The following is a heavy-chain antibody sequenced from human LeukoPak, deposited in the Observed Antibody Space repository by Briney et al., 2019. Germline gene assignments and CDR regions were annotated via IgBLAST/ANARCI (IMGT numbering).Heavy chain of an antibody. CDR2: INHSGST. CDR3: ARTPRRYIYKAFDI. Sequence: GSLRLSCAASGFTFSSYSMNWVRQPPGKGLEWIGEINHSGSTNYNPSLKSRVTISVDTSKNQFSLKLSSVTAADTAVYYCARTPRRYIYKAFDIWGQGTMVTVSS. V-gene: IGHV4-34*01. J-gene: IGHJ3*02. D-gene: IGHD5-18*01. CDR1: GFTFSSYS.